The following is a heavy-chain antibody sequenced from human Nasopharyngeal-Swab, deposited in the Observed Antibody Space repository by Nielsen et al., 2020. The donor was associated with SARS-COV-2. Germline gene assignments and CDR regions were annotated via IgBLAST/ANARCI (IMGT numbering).Heavy chain of an antibody. D-gene: IGHD3-22*01. CDR2: ISYDGSNK. V-gene: IGHV3-30*03. CDR3: ASTPLASSGHYYGSDH. CDR1: GFTFRSYG. J-gene: IGHJ4*02. Sequence: GESLKISCAAAGFTFRSYGMHWVRQAPGKGLGWVAGISYDGSNKSYADSVKGRFTISRDNSKNALYLQMNSLRAEDTAVYHCASTPLASSGHYYGSDHWGQGIRVTVSS.